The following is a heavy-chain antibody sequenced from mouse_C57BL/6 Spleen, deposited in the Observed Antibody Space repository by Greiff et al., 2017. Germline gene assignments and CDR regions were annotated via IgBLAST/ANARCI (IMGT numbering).Heavy chain of an antibody. V-gene: IGHV1-59*01. CDR3: ARRGFPDYYAMDY. CDR1: GYTFTSYW. J-gene: IGHJ4*01. CDR2: IDPSDSYT. Sequence: QVQLQQPGAELVRPGTSVKLSCKASGYTFTSYWMHWVKQRPGQGLEWIGVIDPSDSYTNYNQKFKGKATLTVDTSSSTAYMQLSSLTSEDSAVYYCARRGFPDYYAMDYWGQGTSVTVSS.